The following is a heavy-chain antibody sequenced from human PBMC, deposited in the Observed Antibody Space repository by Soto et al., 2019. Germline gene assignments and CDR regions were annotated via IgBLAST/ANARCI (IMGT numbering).Heavy chain of an antibody. J-gene: IGHJ4*02. Sequence: EVQLVESGGGLVQPGGSLRLSCAASGFTFSSYSMNWVRQAPGKGLEWVSYISSSSSTIYYADSVKGRFTISRDNAKNALYLQMNGLRDEDTAVYYCATLRDGYKDYWGQGTLVTVSS. CDR1: GFTFSSYS. D-gene: IGHD5-12*01. CDR2: ISSSSSTI. CDR3: ATLRDGYKDY. V-gene: IGHV3-48*02.